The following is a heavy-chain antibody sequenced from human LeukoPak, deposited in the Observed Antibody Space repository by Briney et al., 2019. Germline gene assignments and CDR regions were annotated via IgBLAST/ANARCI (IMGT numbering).Heavy chain of an antibody. D-gene: IGHD2-15*01. V-gene: IGHV3-21*01. Sequence: GGSLRLSCAASGFTFSRYSMNWVRQAPGKGLEWVSSISSSSSYIYYADSVKGRFTISRDNAKNSLYLQMNSLRAEDTAVYYCARVAMLGYCSGGSCQYYDYWGQGTLVTVSS. J-gene: IGHJ4*02. CDR1: GFTFSRYS. CDR3: ARVAMLGYCSGGSCQYYDY. CDR2: ISSSSSYI.